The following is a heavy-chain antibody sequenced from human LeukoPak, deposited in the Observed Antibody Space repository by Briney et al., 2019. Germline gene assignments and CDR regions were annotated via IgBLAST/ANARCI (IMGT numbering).Heavy chain of an antibody. J-gene: IGHJ4*02. Sequence: GGSLRLSCAASGFTFSNNGMSWVRQAPGKGLEWVSSIGGDYYTYYVDSVQGRFTISRDNSKNTLYLQMNSLRAEDTAVYYCAKEALHSSIDYWGQGTLVTVSS. CDR1: GFTFSNNG. D-gene: IGHD2-2*01. CDR2: IGGDYYT. CDR3: AKEALHSSIDY. V-gene: IGHV3-23*01.